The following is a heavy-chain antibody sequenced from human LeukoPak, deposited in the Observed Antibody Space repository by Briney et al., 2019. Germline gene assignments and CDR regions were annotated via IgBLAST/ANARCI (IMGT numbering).Heavy chain of an antibody. CDR1: GGSISSYY. Sequence: SETLSLTCTVSGGSISSYYWSWIRQPPGKGLEWIGYIYYSGSTNYNPSLKRRVTISVDTSKNQCSLKLRSMTAADTAVYYCASHVGNYYDSSGYFYYYYGMDVWGQGTTVTVSS. D-gene: IGHD3-22*01. J-gene: IGHJ6*02. CDR3: ASHVGNYYDSSGYFYYYYGMDV. V-gene: IGHV4-59*08. CDR2: IYYSGST.